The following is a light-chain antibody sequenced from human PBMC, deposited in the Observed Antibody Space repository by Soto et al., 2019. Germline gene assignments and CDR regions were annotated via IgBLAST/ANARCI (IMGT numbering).Light chain of an antibody. V-gene: IGKV3D-15*01. CDR2: DAS. CDR3: QQYNNWPLT. Sequence: ETLMTQSPATLSVSPGDRATLSCSASQSVSYNLAWYQQKPGQAPRLLIYDASTRATGIPARFSSSASGTEFTLTISSLLSEDFAVYYCQQYNNWPLTFGGGTKVEMK. CDR1: QSVSYN. J-gene: IGKJ4*01.